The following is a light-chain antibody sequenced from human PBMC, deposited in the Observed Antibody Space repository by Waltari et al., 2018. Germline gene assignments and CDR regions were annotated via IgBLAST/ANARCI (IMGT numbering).Light chain of an antibody. CDR3: SSYTLTNPWV. Sequence: QSVVTQPASVSGSPGQSISISCTGTSNDLGANDYVSWYQQHPGRAPQLVIYDVIVRPSGVSIRFSGSKSGNKASLTISGLQAEDEALYYCSSYTLTNPWVFGGGTKLTVL. V-gene: IGLV2-14*03. J-gene: IGLJ3*02. CDR2: DVI. CDR1: SNDLGANDY.